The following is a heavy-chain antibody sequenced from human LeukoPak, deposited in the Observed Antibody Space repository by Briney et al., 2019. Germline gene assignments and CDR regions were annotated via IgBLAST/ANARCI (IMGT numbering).Heavy chain of an antibody. J-gene: IGHJ6*02. CDR2: INPNSGGT. CDR1: GYTFTGYY. V-gene: IGHV1-2*02. Sequence: ASVKVSCKASGYTFTGYYMHWVRQAPGQGLEWMGWINPNSGGTNYAQKFQGRVTMTRDTSISTAYMELSRLRSDDTAVYYCARDALGTVMRDYYYGMDVWGQGTTVTVSS. D-gene: IGHD5-18*01. CDR3: ARDALGTVMRDYYYGMDV.